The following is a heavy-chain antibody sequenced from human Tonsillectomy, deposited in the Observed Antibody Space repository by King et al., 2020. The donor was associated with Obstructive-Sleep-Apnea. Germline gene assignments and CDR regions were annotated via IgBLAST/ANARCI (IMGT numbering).Heavy chain of an antibody. D-gene: IGHD3-10*01. CDR1: GGSISSYY. CDR3: ARERITMVRGVITPEYFQH. V-gene: IGHV4-59*01. CDR2: IYYSGST. J-gene: IGHJ1*01. Sequence: VQLQESGPGLVKPSETLSLTCTVSGGSISSYYWSWIRQPPGKGLEWIGYIYYSGSTNYNPSLKSRVTISVETSKNQFSLKLSSVTAADTAVYYCARERITMVRGVITPEYFQHWGQGTLVTVSS.